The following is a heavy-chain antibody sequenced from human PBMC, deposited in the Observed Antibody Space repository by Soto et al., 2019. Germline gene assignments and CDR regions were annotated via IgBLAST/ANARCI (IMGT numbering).Heavy chain of an antibody. CDR3: AKGTPSPGGVSSWYGDY. J-gene: IGHJ4*02. D-gene: IGHD6-13*01. Sequence: EVQLLESGGGLVQRGGSLRLSCAASGFTFSSYAMTWVRQAPGKGLAWVSAISGSGDNTPYADSVKGRFTISRDNSKNTLYLQMNSLEAEDTAVYYCAKGTPSPGGVSSWYGDYWGQGTLVTVSS. V-gene: IGHV3-23*01. CDR2: ISGSGDNT. CDR1: GFTFSSYA.